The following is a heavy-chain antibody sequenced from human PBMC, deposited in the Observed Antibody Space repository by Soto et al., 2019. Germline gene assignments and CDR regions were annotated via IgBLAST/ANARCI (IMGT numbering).Heavy chain of an antibody. CDR2: IIPIFGTA. CDR3: ARISGGYYYDSSGCYSLGAFDI. J-gene: IGHJ3*02. D-gene: IGHD3-22*01. Sequence: ASVKVSCKASGGTFSSYAISWVRQAPGQGLEWMGGIIPIFGTANYAQKFQGRVTITADESTSTAYMELSSLRSEDTAVYYCARISGGYYYDSSGCYSLGAFDIWGQGTMVTVSS. CDR1: GGTFSSYA. V-gene: IGHV1-69*13.